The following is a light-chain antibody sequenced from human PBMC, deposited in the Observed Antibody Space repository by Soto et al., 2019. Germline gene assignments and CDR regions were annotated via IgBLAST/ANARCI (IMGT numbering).Light chain of an antibody. CDR3: QQYNNWPLT. Sequence: PGESATLSCRASQSVSSYFSWYQQKPGQAPRLLIFDTSNRATGIPPRFSGSGSGTEVTLTISSLEPEDFAVYYCQQYNNWPLTFGGGTKVEIK. CDR2: DTS. V-gene: IGKV3-11*01. CDR1: QSVSSY. J-gene: IGKJ4*01.